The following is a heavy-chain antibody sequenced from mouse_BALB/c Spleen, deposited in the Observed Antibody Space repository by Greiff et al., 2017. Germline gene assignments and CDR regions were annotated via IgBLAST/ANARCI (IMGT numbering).Heavy chain of an antibody. J-gene: IGHJ1*01. D-gene: IGHD1-1*01. CDR1: GYSITSDYA. CDR2: ISYSGST. V-gene: IGHV3-2*02. Sequence: EVKLMESGPGLVKPSQSLSLTCTVTGYSITSDYAWNWIRQFPGNKLEWMGYISYSGSTSYNPSLKSRISITRDTSKNQFFLQLNSVTTEDTATYYCARPNYYGSSYWYFDVWGAGTTVTVSS. CDR3: ARPNYYGSSYWYFDV.